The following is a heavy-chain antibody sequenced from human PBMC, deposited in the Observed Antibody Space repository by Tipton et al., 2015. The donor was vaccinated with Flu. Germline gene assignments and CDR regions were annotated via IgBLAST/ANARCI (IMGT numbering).Heavy chain of an antibody. CDR1: GGSISSSSHY. CDR3: ARRKTVTTRLTYFDY. J-gene: IGHJ4*02. D-gene: IGHD4-17*01. Sequence: GLVKPSETLSLTCTVSGGSISSSSHYWGWIRQPPGKGLEWIGYIYYSGSTNYNPSLKSRVTISVDTSKNQFSLKLSSVTAADTAVYYCARRKTVTTRLTYFDYWGQGTLVTVSS. V-gene: IGHV4-61*05. CDR2: IYYSGST.